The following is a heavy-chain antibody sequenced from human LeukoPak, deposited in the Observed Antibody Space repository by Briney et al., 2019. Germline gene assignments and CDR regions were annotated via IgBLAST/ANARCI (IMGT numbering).Heavy chain of an antibody. V-gene: IGHV3-30*03. D-gene: IGHD6-19*01. CDR2: ISYDGSNK. Sequence: GGSRDLSCAASGFTSVNYGMTWFRQAPGKGLEWVVVISYDGSNKYYADSVKGRFTISRDNPKNTLYLQMNSLRAEDTAVYYCARDQPGYSSGWGFNFDYWGQGTLVTVSS. J-gene: IGHJ4*02. CDR1: GFTSVNYG. CDR3: ARDQPGYSSGWGFNFDY.